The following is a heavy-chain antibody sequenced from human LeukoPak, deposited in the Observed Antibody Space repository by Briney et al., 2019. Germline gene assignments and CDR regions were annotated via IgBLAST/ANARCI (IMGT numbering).Heavy chain of an antibody. V-gene: IGHV4-59*01. CDR1: GGSISSYY. CDR3: ARGINMDV. CDR2: IYYSGST. Sequence: SETLSLTCTVSGGSISSYYWSWIRQPPGKGLEWIGYIYYSGSTNYNSSLKSRVTISVDTSKNQFSLKLSSVTAADTAVYYCARGINMDVWGKGTTVTISS. J-gene: IGHJ6*03. D-gene: IGHD3-16*01.